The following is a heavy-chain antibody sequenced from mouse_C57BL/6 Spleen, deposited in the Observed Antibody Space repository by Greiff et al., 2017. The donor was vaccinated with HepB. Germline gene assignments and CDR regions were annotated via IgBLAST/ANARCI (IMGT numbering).Heavy chain of an antibody. CDR2: IYPGDGDT. CDR1: GYAFSSSW. Sequence: QVQLQQSGPELVKPGASVKISCKASGYAFSSSWMNWVKQRPGKGLEWIGRIYPGDGDTNYNGKFKGEATLTADQSSSTAYMQLSRLTSADSAVYFCASIDDDYDGYFDVWGTGTTVTVSS. D-gene: IGHD2-4*01. V-gene: IGHV1-82*01. J-gene: IGHJ1*03. CDR3: ASIDDDYDGYFDV.